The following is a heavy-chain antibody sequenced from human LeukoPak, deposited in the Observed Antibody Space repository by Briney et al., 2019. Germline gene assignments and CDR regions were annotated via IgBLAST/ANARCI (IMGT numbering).Heavy chain of an antibody. D-gene: IGHD6-13*01. V-gene: IGHV4-59*01. CDR3: ARKGASSSWYVDYYYGMDV. CDR2: IYYSGST. Sequence: SETLSLTCTVSGGSISSYHWGWIRQPPGKGLEWIGYIYYSGSTNYNPSLKSRVTISVDTSKNQFSLKLSSVTAADTAVYYCARKGASSSWYVDYYYGMDVWGQGTTVTVSS. J-gene: IGHJ6*02. CDR1: GGSISSYH.